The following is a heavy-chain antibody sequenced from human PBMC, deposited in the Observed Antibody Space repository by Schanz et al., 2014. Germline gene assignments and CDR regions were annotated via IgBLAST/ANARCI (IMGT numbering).Heavy chain of an antibody. D-gene: IGHD7-27*01. CDR2: IIPDLE. V-gene: IGHV1-2*02. CDR1: GYTFTGYY. J-gene: IGHJ3*02. Sequence: QVQLVQSGAEVKKPGASVKVSCKASGYTFTGYYMHWVRQAPGQGLEWLGRIIPDLETYTQGFHVRVTVTADTSTNTLFMDMRGLRYDDTAVYYCARDGRALSGPPYAFDIWGQGTMVTVSS. CDR3: ARDGRALSGPPYAFDI.